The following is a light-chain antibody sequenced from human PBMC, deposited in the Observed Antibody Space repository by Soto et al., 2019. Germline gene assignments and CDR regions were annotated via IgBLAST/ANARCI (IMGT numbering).Light chain of an antibody. CDR1: SSDIGCYNR. J-gene: IGLJ3*02. CDR2: EVT. Sequence: QSALTQPPSVSGSPGQSVTISCTGTSSDIGCYNRVSWYQQPTGTAPQLIIYEVTNRPSWVPDRFSGSKSGNTASLTISGLQAEDEADYYCSSYTTSSTVVFGGGSKLTVL. CDR3: SSYTTSSTVV. V-gene: IGLV2-18*02.